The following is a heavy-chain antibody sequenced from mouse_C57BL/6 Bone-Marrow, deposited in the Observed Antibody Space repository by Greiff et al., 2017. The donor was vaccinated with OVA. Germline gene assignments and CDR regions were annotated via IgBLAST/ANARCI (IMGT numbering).Heavy chain of an antibody. CDR1: GYTFTSYW. V-gene: IGHV1-64*01. Sequence: QVQLQQPGAELVKPGASVKLSCKASGYTFTSYWMHWVKQRPGQGLEWIGMIHPNSGSTNYNEKFKSKATLTVDKSSSTAYMQLSSLTSEDSAVYYCARYYYGSSPFAYLGQGTLVTVSA. CDR2: IHPNSGST. CDR3: ARYYYGSSPFAY. J-gene: IGHJ3*01. D-gene: IGHD1-1*01.